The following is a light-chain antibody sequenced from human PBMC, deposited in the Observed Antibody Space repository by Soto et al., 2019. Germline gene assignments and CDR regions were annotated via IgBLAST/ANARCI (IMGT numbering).Light chain of an antibody. CDR3: QQTNTFPLT. Sequence: DIPMTQSPSSVSASVGDRVTITCRASQGISSWLAWYQQRPGKAPKLLIYAASNLQSGVPSRFSGSGAGRDFILTISSLQPEDFATYYCQQTNTFPLTFGGGTKVEIK. J-gene: IGKJ4*01. CDR2: AAS. V-gene: IGKV1-12*01. CDR1: QGISSW.